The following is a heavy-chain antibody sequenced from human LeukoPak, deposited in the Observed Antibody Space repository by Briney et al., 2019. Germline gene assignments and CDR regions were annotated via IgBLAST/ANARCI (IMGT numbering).Heavy chain of an antibody. CDR2: ISAYNGNT. CDR3: ARARLWFGELSLPFDP. Sequence: ASVKVSCKASGYTFTSYGTSWVRQAPGQGLEWMGWISAYNGNTNYAQKLQGRVTMTTDTSTSTAYMELRSLRSDDTAVYYCARARLWFGELSLPFDPWGQGTLVTVSS. V-gene: IGHV1-18*04. CDR1: GYTFTSYG. D-gene: IGHD3-10*01. J-gene: IGHJ5*02.